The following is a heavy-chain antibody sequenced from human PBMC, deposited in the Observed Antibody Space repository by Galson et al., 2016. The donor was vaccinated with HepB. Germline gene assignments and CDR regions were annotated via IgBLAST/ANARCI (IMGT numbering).Heavy chain of an antibody. CDR3: ARGKGRWLQRQYRGAFDI. CDR2: LPHGGSH. D-gene: IGHD5-24*01. Sequence: SATQSPIYPVYCRSFSGPCWSWTRQPPGDWLGWLGELPHGGSHTYHPSRRARVTISADTSKNQFSLKLTSVTAADTAVYYCARGKGRWLQRQYRGAFDIWGQGTMVTVSS. CDR1: CRSFSGPC. V-gene: IGHV4-34*01. J-gene: IGHJ3*02.